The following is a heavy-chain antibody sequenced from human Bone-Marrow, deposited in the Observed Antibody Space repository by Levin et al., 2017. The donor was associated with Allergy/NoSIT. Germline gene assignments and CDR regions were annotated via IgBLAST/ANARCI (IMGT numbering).Heavy chain of an antibody. V-gene: IGHV3-15*01. CDR3: TTDRGDKGTVVRGVSITSKTYGMDV. CDR1: GFTFTNAW. J-gene: IGHJ6*02. Sequence: GGSLRLSCAASGFTFTNAWMSWVRQAPGKGLEWVGRIKSKTDGGTTDFAAPVKGRFTISRDDSKKTLYLQMNSLKAEDTAVYYCTTDRGDKGTVVRGVSITSKTYGMDVWGQGTTVTVSS. CDR2: IKSKTDGGTT. D-gene: IGHD3-10*01.